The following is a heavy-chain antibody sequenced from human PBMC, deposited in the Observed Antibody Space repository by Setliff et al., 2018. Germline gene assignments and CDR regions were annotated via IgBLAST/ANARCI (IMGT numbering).Heavy chain of an antibody. V-gene: IGHV1-46*02. D-gene: IGHD2-8*02. Sequence: ASVKVSCKASGDTFNTYTLSWVRQAPGQGLEWMGIINSSGGSASYAPQFQGRITMTRDTSTNTVYMELSSLKSNDTAFYFCARVMAVFAIEGLQGGGFDYWGQGTLVTVSS. J-gene: IGHJ4*02. CDR3: ARVMAVFAIEGLQGGGFDY. CDR2: INSSGGSA. CDR1: GDTFNTYT.